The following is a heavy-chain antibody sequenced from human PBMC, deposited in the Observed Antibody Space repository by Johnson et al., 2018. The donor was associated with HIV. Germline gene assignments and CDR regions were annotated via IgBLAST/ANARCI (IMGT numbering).Heavy chain of an antibody. CDR2: SGSGGST. CDR3: ARDYREANAFDI. D-gene: IGHD3-16*01. V-gene: IGHV3-66*02. J-gene: IGHJ3*02. Sequence: EVQLVESGGGLVQPGGSLRLSCAASGFTVSSNYMSWVRQAPGKGLEWVSAISGSGGSTYYADSVKGRFTISRDNSKNTRYLQMNSLRAEDTAVYYCARDYREANAFDIWGQGTMVTVSS. CDR1: GFTVSSNY.